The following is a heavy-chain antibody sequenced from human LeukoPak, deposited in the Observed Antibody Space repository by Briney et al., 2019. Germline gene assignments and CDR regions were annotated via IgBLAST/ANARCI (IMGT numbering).Heavy chain of an antibody. D-gene: IGHD5-24*01. CDR1: GFTFSTYT. Sequence: GGSLRLSCAASGFTFSTYTMNWVRQAPGKGLEWVSGIIPSDHTTYYADSVRGRFTISRDNSRNTLYLQMNSLRAEDTAVYYCAKDDRWLQFCCWGQGTLVTVSA. J-gene: IGHJ4*02. V-gene: IGHV3-23*01. CDR3: AKDDRWLQFCC. CDR2: IIPSDHTT.